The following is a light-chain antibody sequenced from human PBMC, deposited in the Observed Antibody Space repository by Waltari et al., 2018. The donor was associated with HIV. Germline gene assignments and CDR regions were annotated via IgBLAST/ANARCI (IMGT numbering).Light chain of an antibody. CDR1: RSNIGNHY. CDR2: DND. CDR3: GTWDSSLSAGV. V-gene: IGLV1-51*01. Sequence: QSVLTQPPSVSAAPGQKVTIPCSGNRSNIGNHYVSWYQQVPGTAPKLLIYDNDNRPSGIPDRFSASKSGTSATLGITGLQTGDEADYYCGTWDSSLSAGVFGGGTKLTVL. J-gene: IGLJ2*01.